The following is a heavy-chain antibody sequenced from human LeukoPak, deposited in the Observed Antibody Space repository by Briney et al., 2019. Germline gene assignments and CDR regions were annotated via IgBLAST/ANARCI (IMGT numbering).Heavy chain of an antibody. V-gene: IGHV3-23*01. Sequence: PGGSLRLSCAASGFTFSSYAMSWVRQAPGKGLEWVSAISGSGGSTYYADSVKGRFTISRDNSKNTLYLQMNSLRAEDTAVYYCAKDRTFSSGWYGTAFDIWGQGTMVTVSS. CDR1: GFTFSSYA. D-gene: IGHD6-19*01. J-gene: IGHJ3*02. CDR3: AKDRTFSSGWYGTAFDI. CDR2: ISGSGGST.